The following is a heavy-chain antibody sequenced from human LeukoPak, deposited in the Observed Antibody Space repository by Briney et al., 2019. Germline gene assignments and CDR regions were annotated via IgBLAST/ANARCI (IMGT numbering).Heavy chain of an antibody. D-gene: IGHD3-10*01. Sequence: GGSLRLSCAASGFTFSSYAMHWVRQAPGKGLEWVAVISYDGSNKYYADSVKGRFTISRDNSKNTLYLQMNSLRAEDTAVYYCARPLEWFGESNFDYWGQGTLVTVSS. V-gene: IGHV3-30-3*01. J-gene: IGHJ4*02. CDR3: ARPLEWFGESNFDY. CDR2: ISYDGSNK. CDR1: GFTFSSYA.